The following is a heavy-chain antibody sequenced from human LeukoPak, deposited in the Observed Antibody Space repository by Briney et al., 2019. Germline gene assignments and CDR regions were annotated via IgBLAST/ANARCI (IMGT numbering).Heavy chain of an antibody. J-gene: IGHJ4*02. V-gene: IGHV5-51*01. CDR3: ARSIRTTVTTKYYFDY. CDR2: IYPGDSDT. CDR1: GYSFTSYW. Sequence: GESLKISCKGSGYSFTSYWIGWVRQMPGKGLEWMGIIYPGDSDTRYSPSFQGQVTISADKSISTAYLQWSSLKASDTAMHYCARSIRTTVTTKYYFDYWGQGTLVTVSS. D-gene: IGHD4-17*01.